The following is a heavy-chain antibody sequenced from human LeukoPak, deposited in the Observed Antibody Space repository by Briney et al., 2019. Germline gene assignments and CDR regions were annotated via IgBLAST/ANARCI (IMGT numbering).Heavy chain of an antibody. Sequence: GESLKISCKGSGYSFTTYWIAWVRQMPGKGLEWMGIIYPGDSDTRYGPSFQGQVTISADKSISTAYLQWSSLKASDSAMYYCARQEYSSSSAPVYWGQGTLVTVSS. D-gene: IGHD6-6*01. V-gene: IGHV5-51*01. J-gene: IGHJ4*02. CDR1: GYSFTTYW. CDR3: ARQEYSSSSAPVY. CDR2: IYPGDSDT.